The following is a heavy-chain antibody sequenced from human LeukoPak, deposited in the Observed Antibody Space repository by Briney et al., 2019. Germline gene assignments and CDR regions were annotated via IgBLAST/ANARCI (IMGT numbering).Heavy chain of an antibody. D-gene: IGHD6-13*01. J-gene: IGHJ4*02. V-gene: IGHV4-59*01. CDR3: ARQQQLVRFDY. Sequence: PSETLSLTCTVSGGSISSYYWSWIRQPPGKGLEWIGYIYYSGSTNYNPSLKSRVTISVDTSKNQFSLKLSSVTAADTAVYYCARQQQLVRFDYWGQGTLVTVSS. CDR2: IYYSGST. CDR1: GGSISSYY.